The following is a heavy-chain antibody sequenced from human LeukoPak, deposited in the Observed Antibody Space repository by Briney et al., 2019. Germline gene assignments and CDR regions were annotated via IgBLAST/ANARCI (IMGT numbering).Heavy chain of an antibody. CDR2: IIPIFGTA. CDR3: ARFKWDSSGYYRDY. V-gene: IGHV1-69*05. Sequence: SVKVSCKACGGTFSSYAISWVRQAPGQGLEWMGRIIPIFGTANYAQKFQGRVTITTDESTSTAYMELSSLRSEDTAVYYCARFKWDSSGYYRDYWGQGTLVTLYS. D-gene: IGHD3-22*01. CDR1: GGTFSSYA. J-gene: IGHJ4*02.